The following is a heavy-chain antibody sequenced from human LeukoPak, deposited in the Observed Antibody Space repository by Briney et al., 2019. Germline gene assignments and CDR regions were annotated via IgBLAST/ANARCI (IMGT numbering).Heavy chain of an antibody. J-gene: IGHJ4*02. D-gene: IGHD2-21*02. V-gene: IGHV3-21*01. Sequence: GGSLRLSCAASGFTFSSYSMNWVRQAPGKGLEWVSSISSSSSYIYYAGSAKGRFTISRDNAKNSLYLQMNSLRAEDTAVYYCARRGTYCGGDCSSLYYFDYWGQGTLVTVSS. CDR2: ISSSSSYI. CDR1: GFTFSSYS. CDR3: ARRGTYCGGDCSSLYYFDY.